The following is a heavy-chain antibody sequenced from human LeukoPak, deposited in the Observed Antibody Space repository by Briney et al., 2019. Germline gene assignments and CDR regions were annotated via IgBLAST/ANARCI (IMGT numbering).Heavy chain of an antibody. CDR2: IYYSGST. V-gene: IGHV4-59*08. Sequence: SETLSLTCTVSGGSISSYYWSWIRQPPGKGLEWIGYIYYSGSTNYNPSLKSRVTISVDTSKNQFSLKLSSVTAADTAVYYCARQRAYYYGSGSYYRPFYFDYWGQGTLVTVSS. J-gene: IGHJ4*02. D-gene: IGHD3-10*01. CDR1: GGSISSYY. CDR3: ARQRAYYYGSGSYYRPFYFDY.